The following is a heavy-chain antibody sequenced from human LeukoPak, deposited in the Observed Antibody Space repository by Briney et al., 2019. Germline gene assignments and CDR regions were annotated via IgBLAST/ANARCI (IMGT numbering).Heavy chain of an antibody. J-gene: IGHJ4*02. CDR3: ARALGGDSGWSSDY. CDR2: IRSTSRTI. CDR1: GFTFSSYS. Sequence: QSGGSLRLSCAASGFTFSSYSMNWVRQAPGKGLEWVSYIRSTSRTIYYADSVKGRFTISRDNAKNSLYLQMNSLRDEDTAVYYCARALGGDSGWSSDYWGQGTLVTVSS. D-gene: IGHD6-19*01. V-gene: IGHV3-48*02.